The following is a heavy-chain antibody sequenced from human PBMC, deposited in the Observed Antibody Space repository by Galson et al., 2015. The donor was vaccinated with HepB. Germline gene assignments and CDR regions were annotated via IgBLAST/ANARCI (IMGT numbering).Heavy chain of an antibody. V-gene: IGHV3-23*01. CDR1: GFTFSDYA. CDR3: AKEGVRYYYDSSGYYRFLAFDY. J-gene: IGHJ4*02. CDR2: ISGSGGRT. Sequence: SLRLSCAASGFTFSDYAMSWVRQAPGKGLEWVSGISGSGGRTYYADSVKGRFTISRDNSKNTLYLQMNSLRAEDTAVYYCAKEGVRYYYDSSGYYRFLAFDYWGQGTLVTVSS. D-gene: IGHD3-22*01.